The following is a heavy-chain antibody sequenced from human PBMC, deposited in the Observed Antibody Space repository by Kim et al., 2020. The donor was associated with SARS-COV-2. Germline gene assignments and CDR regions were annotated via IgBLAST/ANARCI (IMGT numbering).Heavy chain of an antibody. CDR3: AREGGVGATTGLDY. V-gene: IGHV3-33*01. D-gene: IGHD1-26*01. Sequence: GGSLRLSCAASGFTFSSYGMHWVRQASGKGLEWVAVIWYDGSNKYYADSVKGRFTISRDNSKNTLYLQMNSLRAEDTAVYYCAREGGVGATTGLDYWGQGTLVTVSS. J-gene: IGHJ4*02. CDR1: GFTFSSYG. CDR2: IWYDGSNK.